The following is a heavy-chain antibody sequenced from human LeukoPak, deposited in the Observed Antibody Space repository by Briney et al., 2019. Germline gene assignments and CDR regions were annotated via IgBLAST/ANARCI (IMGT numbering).Heavy chain of an antibody. D-gene: IGHD5-18*01. CDR3: AKEGYGLFDY. CDR2: IRYDGSNK. V-gene: IGHV3-30*02. Sequence: PGGSLRLSCAASGFTFSSYGMHWVRQAPGKGLEWVAFIRYDGSNKYYADSVKGRFTISRDNSRDTLYLQMISLRAEDTAVYYCAKEGYGLFDYWGQGTLVTVSS. J-gene: IGHJ4*02. CDR1: GFTFSSYG.